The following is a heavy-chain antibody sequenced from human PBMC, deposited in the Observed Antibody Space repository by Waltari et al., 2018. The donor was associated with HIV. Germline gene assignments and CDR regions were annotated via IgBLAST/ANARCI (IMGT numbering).Heavy chain of an antibody. CDR1: GFTFSSYG. CDR3: AKANYYGSGSYFHYYYYGMDV. V-gene: IGHV3-30*18. CDR2: ISYDGSNK. D-gene: IGHD3-10*01. J-gene: IGHJ6*02. Sequence: QVQLVESGGGVVQPGRSLRLSCAASGFTFSSYGMHWVRQAPGKGLEWVADISYDGSNKYYADSVKGRFTISIDNSKNTLYLQMNSLRAEDTAVYYCAKANYYGSGSYFHYYYYGMDVWGQGTTVTVSS.